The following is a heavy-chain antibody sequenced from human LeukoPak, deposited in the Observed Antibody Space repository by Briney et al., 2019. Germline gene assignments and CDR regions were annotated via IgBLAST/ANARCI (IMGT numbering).Heavy chain of an antibody. D-gene: IGHD3-9*01. J-gene: IGHJ4*02. CDR1: GFSFSTYS. CDR3: AREAGYFDWLLPFDY. CDR2: INSNSSYI. Sequence: GGSLRLSCAASGFSFSTYSMNWVRQAPGKGLEWVSSINSNSSYIYYADSLKGRFTISRDNAKNSLYLQMNSLRAEDTAVYYCAREAGYFDWLLPFDYWGQGTLVTVSS. V-gene: IGHV3-21*01.